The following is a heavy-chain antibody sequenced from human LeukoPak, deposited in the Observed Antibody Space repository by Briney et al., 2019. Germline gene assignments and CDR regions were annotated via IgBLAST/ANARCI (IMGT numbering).Heavy chain of an antibody. CDR3: ARGLYDSSGYYYVPSRTYYYYGMDV. V-gene: IGHV4-59*01. CDR2: IYYSGST. D-gene: IGHD3-22*01. CDR1: GGSISSYH. Sequence: SETLSLTCTVSGGSISSYHWSWIRQPPGKGLEWIGYIYYSGSTNYNPSLKSRVTISVDTSKNQFSLKLSSVTAADTAVYYCARGLYDSSGYYYVPSRTYYYYGMDVWGQGTTVTVSS. J-gene: IGHJ6*02.